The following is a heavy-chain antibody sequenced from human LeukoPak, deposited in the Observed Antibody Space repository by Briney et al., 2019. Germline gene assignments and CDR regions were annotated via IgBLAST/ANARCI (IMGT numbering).Heavy chain of an antibody. D-gene: IGHD3-16*01. J-gene: IGHJ4*02. CDR1: GGSISSYS. V-gene: IGHV4-59*12. CDR2: IYYTGST. Sequence: PSETLSLTCTVSGGSISSYSWSWIRQPPGKGLEWIGYIYYTGSTNYNPSLKSRVTISVDTSKNQFSLKLSSVTAADTVVYYCARGNESPLNWGYWGQGTLVTVSS. CDR3: ARGNESPLNWGY.